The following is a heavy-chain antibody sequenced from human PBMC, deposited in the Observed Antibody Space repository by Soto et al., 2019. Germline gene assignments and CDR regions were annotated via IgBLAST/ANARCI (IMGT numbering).Heavy chain of an antibody. J-gene: IGHJ5*02. Sequence: QVQLQQWGAGLLKPSGTLSLTCGIYGGYFSANYWSWIRQTPGKGLEWHGEINHAGTTDYNPSLKSRVTISADTSKNQFSPQLSSVTTADTAVYYCATGGLFSSWGQGTLVTVPS. CDR2: INHAGTT. D-gene: IGHD3-3*01. CDR3: ATGGLFSS. CDR1: GGYFSANY. V-gene: IGHV4-34*01.